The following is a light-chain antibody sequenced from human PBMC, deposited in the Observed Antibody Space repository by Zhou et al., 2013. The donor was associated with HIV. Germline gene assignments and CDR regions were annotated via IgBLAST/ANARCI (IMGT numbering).Light chain of an antibody. CDR3: QQSYSTPLYS. Sequence: DIQMTQSPASLSASLGDTVVITCRTSLNIRTLLNWYQHKPGKTPDLLVYHGSNVQADFSSRFNGTGSGTVFSLTISSLQPEDFATYYCQQSYSTPLYSFGQGTKLEIK. V-gene: IGKV1-39*01. CDR1: LNIRTL. CDR2: HGS. J-gene: IGKJ2*03.